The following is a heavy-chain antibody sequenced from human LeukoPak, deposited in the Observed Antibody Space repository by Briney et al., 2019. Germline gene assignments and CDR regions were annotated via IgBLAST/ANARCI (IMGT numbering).Heavy chain of an antibody. CDR3: ASTGVVVVPAAPARAYGY. CDR2: INHSGST. Sequence: SSETLSLTCAVYGWSFSGYYWSWIRQPPGKGLEWIGEINHSGSTNYNPSLKSRVAISVDTSKNQFSLKLSSVTAADTAVYYCASTGVVVVPAAPARAYGYWGQGTLVTVSS. V-gene: IGHV4-34*01. CDR1: GWSFSGYY. J-gene: IGHJ4*02. D-gene: IGHD2-2*01.